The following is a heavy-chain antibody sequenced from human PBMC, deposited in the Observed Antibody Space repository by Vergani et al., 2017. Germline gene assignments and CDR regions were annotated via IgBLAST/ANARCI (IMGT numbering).Heavy chain of an antibody. V-gene: IGHV3-23*03. Sequence: EVQLLESGGGLVQPGGSLRLSCAASGFTFSSYAMSWVRQAPGKGLEWVSVIYSGGSSTYYAASVKGRFTISRDNSKNTLYLQMNSLRAEDTAVYYCAKTGDHFDYWGQGTLVTVSS. D-gene: IGHD7-27*01. CDR1: GFTFSSYA. CDR2: IYSGGSST. J-gene: IGHJ4*02. CDR3: AKTGDHFDY.